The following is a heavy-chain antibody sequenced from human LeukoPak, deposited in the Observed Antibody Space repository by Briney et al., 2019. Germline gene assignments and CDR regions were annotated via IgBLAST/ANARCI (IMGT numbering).Heavy chain of an antibody. CDR2: MNPYSGNT. CDR3: AREPSLQSSSSYNY. CDR1: GYSFTSYD. J-gene: IGHJ4*02. V-gene: IGHV1-8*01. Sequence: GASVTVSCKASGYSFTSYDINWVRQATGQGLEGMGWMNPYSGNTGYAQKFQGRVTMTRDTAITTAYMELSSLSSEDTAMYYCAREPSLQSSSSYNYWGQGTLVTVSS. D-gene: IGHD6-6*01.